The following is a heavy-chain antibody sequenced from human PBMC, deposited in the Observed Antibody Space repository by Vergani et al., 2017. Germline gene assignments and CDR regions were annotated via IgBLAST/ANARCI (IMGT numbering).Heavy chain of an antibody. V-gene: IGHV4-61*02. Sequence: QLQESGPGLVKPSQTLSLTCTVSGGSITSGSFYWSWIRQPAGKGLEWIGRIHSSGTTNYNPSLKSRVTLSVDTSKNQLSLRRTSVTAADTAVYYCARDSWTSELRGVYWFDTWGQGTLVSVSS. CDR2: IHSSGTT. CDR1: GGSITSGSFY. CDR3: ARDSWTSELRGVYWFDT. J-gene: IGHJ5*02. D-gene: IGHD3-10*01.